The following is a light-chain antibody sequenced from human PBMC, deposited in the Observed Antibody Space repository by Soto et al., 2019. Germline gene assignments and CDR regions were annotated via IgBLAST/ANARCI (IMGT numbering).Light chain of an antibody. Sequence: VVLAQSPGTLSLSPGETATLSCWASQSISSSDVAWYQQKPGQPPRLLMYAASSRAPGTPDRFSGTGSGSGTEFTLTISRLEPEDFAVYWCQQCGGLWTFGQGTKVEVK. CDR1: QSISSSD. V-gene: IGKV3-20*01. CDR2: AAS. CDR3: QQCGGLWT. J-gene: IGKJ1*01.